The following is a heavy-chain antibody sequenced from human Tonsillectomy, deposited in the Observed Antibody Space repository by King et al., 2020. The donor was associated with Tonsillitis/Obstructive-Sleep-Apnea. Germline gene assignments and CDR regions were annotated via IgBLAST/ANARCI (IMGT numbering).Heavy chain of an antibody. J-gene: IGHJ3*02. CDR2: SGNKASSFTT. Sequence: VQLVESGGGLVQPGGSLTISCAASGFTLSDHYIDWLRQAPGKGLEWVGRSGNKASSFTTDYAASVKGSFTISRDGSRNSLALQMNSLKTEDTAVYYCSRGYSGSSIYAFDIWGQGTMVTVSS. CDR1: GFTLSDHY. V-gene: IGHV3-72*01. CDR3: SRGYSGSSIYAFDI. D-gene: IGHD6-6*01.